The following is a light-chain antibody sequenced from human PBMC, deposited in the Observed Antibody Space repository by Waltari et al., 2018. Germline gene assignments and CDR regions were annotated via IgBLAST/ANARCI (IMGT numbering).Light chain of an antibody. Sequence: DIVMTQSPDSLAVSLGERATINCKSSQNILYSSNNKYYLAWYQQKSGQPPKLLIYWASTRASGVPDRLSGSGSGTDFTLTISSLQAEDVAVYYCQQYYSTPPTFGQGTKVEIK. CDR3: QQYYSTPPT. V-gene: IGKV4-1*01. CDR1: QNILYSSNNKYY. CDR2: WAS. J-gene: IGKJ1*01.